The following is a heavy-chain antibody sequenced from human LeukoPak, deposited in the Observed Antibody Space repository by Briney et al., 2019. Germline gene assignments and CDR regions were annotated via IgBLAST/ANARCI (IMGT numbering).Heavy chain of an antibody. CDR1: GGTFSSYA. CDR2: IIPIFGTA. CDR3: ARDDRYYYGSGSYYKEDYYYYYGMDV. J-gene: IGHJ6*04. D-gene: IGHD3-10*01. V-gene: IGHV1-69*13. Sequence: GASVKVSCKASGGTFSSYAISWVRQAPGQGLEWMGGIIPIFGTANYAQKFQGRVTITADESTSTAYMELSSLRCEDTAVYYCARDDRYYYGSGSYYKEDYYYYYGMDVWGKGTTVTVSS.